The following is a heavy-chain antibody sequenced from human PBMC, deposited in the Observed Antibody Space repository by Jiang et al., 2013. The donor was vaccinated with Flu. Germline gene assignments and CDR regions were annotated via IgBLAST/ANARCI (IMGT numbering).Heavy chain of an antibody. D-gene: IGHD4-17*01. Sequence: IRQPPGKALEWLALIYWDDDERYSPSLKSRLTITKDTSKNQVVLTMTNMDPVDTATYYCAHIDYGAAYYYYRMDVWGQGTPVTVSS. V-gene: IGHV2-5*02. J-gene: IGHJ6*02. CDR3: AHIDYGAAYYYYRMDV. CDR2: IYWDDDE.